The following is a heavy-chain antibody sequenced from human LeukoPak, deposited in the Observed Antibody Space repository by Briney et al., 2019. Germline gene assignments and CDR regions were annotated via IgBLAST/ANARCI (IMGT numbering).Heavy chain of an antibody. CDR1: GFTFNNAW. D-gene: IGHD3-22*01. CDR2: IKSKTDGGTT. J-gene: IGHJ4*02. Sequence: GGSLRLSCAASGFTFNNAWMSWVRQAPGKGLEWVGRIKSKTDGGTTDYAAPVKGRFTISRDDSKNTLFLQMNSLKTEDTAVYYCTTPFLRYYDSSGYCHWAQGTLVTVSS. CDR3: TTPFLRYYDSSGYCH. V-gene: IGHV3-15*01.